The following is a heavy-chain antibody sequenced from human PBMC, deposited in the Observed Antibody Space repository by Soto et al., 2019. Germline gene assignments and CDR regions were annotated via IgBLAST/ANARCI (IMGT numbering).Heavy chain of an antibody. Sequence: GGSLRLSCAASGFTFSGYWMSWVRQAPGKGLEWVANIKQDGSEKYYVDSVKGRFTISRDNAKNSLYLQMNSLRAEDTAVYYCARDRIAVAGEDYWGQGTLVTVSS. CDR1: GFTFSGYW. V-gene: IGHV3-7*03. J-gene: IGHJ4*02. CDR3: ARDRIAVAGEDY. D-gene: IGHD6-19*01. CDR2: IKQDGSEK.